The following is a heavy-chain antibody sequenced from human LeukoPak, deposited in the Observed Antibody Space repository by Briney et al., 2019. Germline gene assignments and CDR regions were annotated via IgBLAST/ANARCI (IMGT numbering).Heavy chain of an antibody. J-gene: IGHJ4*02. V-gene: IGHV3-30*18. CDR3: AKRTVVADY. CDR2: ISYDGSNK. Sequence: GGSLRLSCAASGFTFSSYGMHWVRQAPGKGLEWVAVISYDGSNKYYADSVKGRFTISRDNSKNTLYLQMNSLRAEDTAVYYCAKRTVVADYWGQGTLVTVSS. D-gene: IGHD2-15*01. CDR1: GFTFSSYG.